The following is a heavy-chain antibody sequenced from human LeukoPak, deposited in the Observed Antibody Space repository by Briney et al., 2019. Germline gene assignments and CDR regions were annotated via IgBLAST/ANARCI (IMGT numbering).Heavy chain of an antibody. D-gene: IGHD5-18*01. CDR1: GFTFSSYA. V-gene: IGHV3-30-3*01. CDR2: ISYDGSNK. J-gene: IGHJ4*02. Sequence: GRSLRLSCAASGFTFSSYAMHWVRQAPGKGLEWVAVISYDGSNKYYADSVKGRFTISRDNSKNTLYLQMNSLRAEDTAVYYCARGRGDSYGYSYADYWGQGTLVTVSS. CDR3: ARGRGDSYGYSYADY.